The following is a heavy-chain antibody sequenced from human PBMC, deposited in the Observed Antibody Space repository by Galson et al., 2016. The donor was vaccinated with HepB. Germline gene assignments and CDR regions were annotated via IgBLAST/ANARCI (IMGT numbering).Heavy chain of an antibody. CDR1: GFTFSHFG. CDR3: AKIGSEYGMDV. Sequence: LRLSCAASGFTFSHFGMHWVRQAPGKGLEWLAVVWYDGSNEYYADSVRGRFTISRDNSKNTLYLQMNSLRAEDTAVYYCAKIGSEYGMDVWGKGTTVTVSS. D-gene: IGHD3-10*01. V-gene: IGHV3-33*06. CDR2: VWYDGSNE. J-gene: IGHJ6*04.